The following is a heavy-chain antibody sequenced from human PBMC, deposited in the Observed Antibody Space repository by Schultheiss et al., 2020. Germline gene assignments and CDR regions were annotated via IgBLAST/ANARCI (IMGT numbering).Heavy chain of an antibody. CDR1: GFTFRDYY. D-gene: IGHD5-12*01. CDR2: ITSASFSDYT. V-gene: IGHV3-11*03. Sequence: GESLKISCAAAGFTFRDYYMAWIRQAPGKGLEWISYITSASFSDYTSYADSVKGRFTISRDNAKNSLYLQMNSLRAEDTAVYYCAKDRGDSGYYYYYGMDVWGQGTTVTVSS. J-gene: IGHJ6*02. CDR3: AKDRGDSGYYYYYGMDV.